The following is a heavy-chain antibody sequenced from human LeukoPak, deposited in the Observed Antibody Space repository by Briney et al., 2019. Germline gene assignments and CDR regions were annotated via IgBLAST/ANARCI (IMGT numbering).Heavy chain of an antibody. V-gene: IGHV3-11*05. CDR1: GFTFSDYY. CDR3: ARGIDGELLHTSDY. J-gene: IGHJ4*02. D-gene: IGHD3-10*01. Sequence: GGSLRLSCAASGFTFSDYYMSWIRQAPGKGLEWVSYISSSSSYTNYADSVKGRFTISRDNAKNSLYLQMNSLRAEDTAVYYCARGIDGELLHTSDYWGQGTLVTVSS. CDR2: ISSSSSYT.